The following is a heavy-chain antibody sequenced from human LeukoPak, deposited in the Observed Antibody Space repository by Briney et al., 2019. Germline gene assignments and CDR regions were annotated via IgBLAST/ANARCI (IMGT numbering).Heavy chain of an antibody. CDR2: ISSSSSYI. CDR1: GFTFSSYS. Sequence: GGSLRLSCAASGFTFSSYSMNWVRQAPGKGLEWVSSISSSSSYIYYADSVKGRFTISRDNSKNTLYLQMNSLRAEDTAVYYCARETTVTTGYFDYWGQGTLVTVSS. CDR3: ARETTVTTGYFDY. J-gene: IGHJ4*02. V-gene: IGHV3-21*01. D-gene: IGHD4-17*01.